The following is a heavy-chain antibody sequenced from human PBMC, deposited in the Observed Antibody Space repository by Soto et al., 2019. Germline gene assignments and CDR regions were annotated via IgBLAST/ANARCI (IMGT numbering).Heavy chain of an antibody. CDR2: IYYRESA. D-gene: IGHD3-16*01. V-gene: IGHV4-39*01. CDR3: ARINGYFDL. CDR1: GGSISSSSYY. Sequence: PSETLSLTCTVSGGSISSSSYYWGWIRQPPGKGLKWIGSIYYRESAYYNPSLKSRVTMSVDTSKNQFSLKLSSVTAADTAVYYCARINGYFDLWGRGTLVTVSS. J-gene: IGHJ2*01.